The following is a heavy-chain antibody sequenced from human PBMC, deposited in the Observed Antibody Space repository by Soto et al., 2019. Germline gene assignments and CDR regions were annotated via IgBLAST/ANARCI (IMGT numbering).Heavy chain of an antibody. D-gene: IGHD1-1*01. CDR1: GDSISAYS. Sequence: QVQLQVSAPGLVKPSETLSLTYTVSGDSISAYSWSWVRQPPGKGLEWIGNIHYNGNTKYNPTLKSRVTMSVDTSKNKFFLKLISVIAADTAKYFCAREGNLERCIQPLDFWVQGTLVTVSS. J-gene: IGHJ4*02. CDR3: AREGNLERCIQPLDF. CDR2: IHYNGNT. V-gene: IGHV4-59*01.